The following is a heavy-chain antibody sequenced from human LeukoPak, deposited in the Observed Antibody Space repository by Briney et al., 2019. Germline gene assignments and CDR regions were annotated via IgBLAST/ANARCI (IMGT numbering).Heavy chain of an antibody. V-gene: IGHV3-30-3*01. CDR2: ISSDGNHK. CDR1: GFTFSSYA. D-gene: IGHD5-12*01. J-gene: IGHJ5*02. CDR3: ARDRLPPPGVYCFDP. Sequence: AGGSLRLSCAASGFTFSSYAMSWVRQAPGKGLEWVAAISSDGNHKHFADSVRGRLTISRDNSKNTLFLQMNSLRPDDTAVYYCARDRLPPPGVYCFDPWGQGTLVTVSS.